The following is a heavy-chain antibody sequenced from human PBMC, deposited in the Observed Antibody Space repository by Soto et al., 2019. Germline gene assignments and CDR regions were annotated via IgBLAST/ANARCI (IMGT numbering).Heavy chain of an antibody. CDR1: GYSFTSYW. V-gene: IGHV5-10-1*01. CDR3: ARPYCSGGSCHGHYYGMDV. J-gene: IGHJ6*02. CDR2: IDPSDSYT. Sequence: GESLKISCKGSGYSFTSYWISWVRQMPGKGLEWMGRIDPSDSYTNYSPSFKGHVTISADKSISTAYLQWSSLKASDTAMYYCARPYCSGGSCHGHYYGMDVWGQWTTVTVSS. D-gene: IGHD2-15*01.